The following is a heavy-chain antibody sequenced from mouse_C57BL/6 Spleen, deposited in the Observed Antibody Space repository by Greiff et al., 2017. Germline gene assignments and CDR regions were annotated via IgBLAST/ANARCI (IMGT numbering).Heavy chain of an antibody. CDR3: AGQGTGAECYFDY. J-gene: IGHJ2*01. Sequence: EVKVVESGGDLVKPGGSLKLSCAASGFTFSSYGMSWVRQTPDTRLEWVATISSGGSSPYYPDSVKGRFTISRDNAKNTLYLQMSSLKSEDTAMYYCAGQGTGAECYFDYWGQGTTLTVSS. D-gene: IGHD4-1*01. CDR1: GFTFSSYG. CDR2: ISSGGSSP. V-gene: IGHV5-6*01.